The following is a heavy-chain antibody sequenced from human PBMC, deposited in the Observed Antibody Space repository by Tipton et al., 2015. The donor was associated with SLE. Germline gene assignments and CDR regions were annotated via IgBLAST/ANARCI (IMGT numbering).Heavy chain of an antibody. D-gene: IGHD6-6*01. J-gene: IGHJ4*02. CDR2: IQEDGSAK. V-gene: IGHV3-7*03. Sequence: SLRLSCAASGFTFSTYWMSWVRQAPGKGLEWVAHIQEDGSAKYYVDSVKGRFTISRDNANNSLYLQMNSLRAEDMALYYCAKDPPLTYSSSSYFDYWGQGTLVTVSS. CDR1: GFTFSTYW. CDR3: AKDPPLTYSSSSYFDY.